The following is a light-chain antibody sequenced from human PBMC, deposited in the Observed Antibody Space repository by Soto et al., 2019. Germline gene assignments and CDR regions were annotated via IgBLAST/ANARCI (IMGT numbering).Light chain of an antibody. CDR2: DAS. Sequence: EIVMTQSPATLSVSPGERATLSCRASQSVSSYLAWYQQKPGQAPRLLIYDASNRATGIPARFSGSGSGTDFTLTISSLEPEDFAVYYCQQYGSSPRVTFGQGTRLEIK. CDR1: QSVSSY. V-gene: IGKV3-11*01. CDR3: QQYGSSPRVT. J-gene: IGKJ5*01.